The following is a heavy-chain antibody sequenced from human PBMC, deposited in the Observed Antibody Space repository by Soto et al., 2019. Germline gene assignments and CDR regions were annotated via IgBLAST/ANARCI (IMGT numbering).Heavy chain of an antibody. V-gene: IGHV3-30-3*01. J-gene: IGHJ6*02. CDR2: ISNDGSHK. D-gene: IGHD3-22*01. CDR3: ARVGFYDSGGSAYRSFRYYGMDV. CDR1: GFSFSMSS. Sequence: PGGSLRLSCAASGFSFSMSSIHWVRQTPGTGLEWVSVISNDGSHKYYADSVKGRFTISRDNSKNTLYLQMNSLRAEDTAVFYCARVGFYDSGGSAYRSFRYYGMDVWGPGTTVIVSS.